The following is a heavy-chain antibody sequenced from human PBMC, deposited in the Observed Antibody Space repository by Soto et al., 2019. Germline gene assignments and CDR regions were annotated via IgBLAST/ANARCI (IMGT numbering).Heavy chain of an antibody. Sequence: QVQLVQSGAEVKKPESSVKVSCKAPGGTFSTYAISWVRQAPGQGLEWMGGIIPMFGTANYAQRFQDSVTXTXHESTNTVYMKLSSLRSEDTAVYFCASGIQLWLRRINNGYSGWGQGTLVTVSS. CDR3: ASGIQLWLRRINNGYSG. CDR1: GGTFSTYA. J-gene: IGHJ4*02. CDR2: IIPMFGTA. D-gene: IGHD5-18*01. V-gene: IGHV1-69*05.